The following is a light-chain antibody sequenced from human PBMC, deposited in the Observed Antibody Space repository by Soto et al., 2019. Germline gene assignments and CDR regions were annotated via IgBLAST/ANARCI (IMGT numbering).Light chain of an antibody. CDR2: GAS. V-gene: IGKV3-15*01. CDR1: QSVTEN. CDR3: QQYGSSPPYT. Sequence: ETVMTQSPATLSVSPGERATLSCRASQSVTENLAWYQQKPGQAPRLLIYGASTRATGIPARFSGSGSGTEFTLTISRLEPEDFAVYYCQQYGSSPPYTFGQGTKLEIK. J-gene: IGKJ2*01.